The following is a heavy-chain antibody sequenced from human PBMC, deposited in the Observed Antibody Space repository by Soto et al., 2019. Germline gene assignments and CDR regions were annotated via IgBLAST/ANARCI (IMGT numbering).Heavy chain of an antibody. Sequence: SETLSLTCTVSGGYLSGYYWSWIRQPPGKGLEWIGYIYYSGNTNYNSSLKSRVAISLDTSKNQFSLNLASVTAADTAVYYCARHLVATLWVYFDYWGQGTLVTVSS. CDR3: ARHLVATLWVYFDY. J-gene: IGHJ4*02. D-gene: IGHD5-12*01. CDR2: IYYSGNT. CDR1: GGYLSGYY. V-gene: IGHV4-59*01.